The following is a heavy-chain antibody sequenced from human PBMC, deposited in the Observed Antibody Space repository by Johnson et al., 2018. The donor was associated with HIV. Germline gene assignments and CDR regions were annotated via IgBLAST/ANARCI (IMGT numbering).Heavy chain of an antibody. D-gene: IGHD3-22*01. CDR1: GFTCSEYY. J-gene: IGHJ3*02. CDR3: ASDSNPTSMIVISFDAFDI. CDR2: IRWNSGSI. Sequence: QLGESGGGLGKPGGFLRPSWAASGFTCSEYYMSWIRQAPGKGLEVGPGIRWNSGSIGYADCVKGRFSISRDNAKNSLYLQMKSLRAEDTAVYFCASDSNPTSMIVISFDAFDIWGQGTMVTFSS. V-gene: IGHV3-11*04.